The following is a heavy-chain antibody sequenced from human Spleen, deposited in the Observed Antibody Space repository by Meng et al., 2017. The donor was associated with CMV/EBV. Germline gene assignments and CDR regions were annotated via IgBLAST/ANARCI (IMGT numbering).Heavy chain of an antibody. CDR2: MNPNSGNT. V-gene: IGHV1-8*02. D-gene: IGHD2-2*01. Sequence: ASVKVSCKASGYTFTGYYIHWVRQAPGQGLEWMGWMNPNSGNTGYAQKFQGRITMTRDSSISTAYMELSSLRSEETAVYYCARSRGGCGSTGCFLNWMDPWGQGSLVTVSS. CDR1: GYTFTGYY. J-gene: IGHJ5*02. CDR3: ARSRGGCGSTGCFLNWMDP.